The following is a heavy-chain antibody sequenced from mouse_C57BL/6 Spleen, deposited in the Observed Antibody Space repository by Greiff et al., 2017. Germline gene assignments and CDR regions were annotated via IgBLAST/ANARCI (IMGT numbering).Heavy chain of an antibody. CDR1: GYTFTDYN. D-gene: IGHD2-2*01. V-gene: IGHV1-22*01. CDR3: ARDGGYDVGCFDV. J-gene: IGHJ1*03. Sequence: EVQLKQSGPELVKPGASVKMSCKASGYTFTDYNMHWVKQSHGKSLEWIGYINPNNGGTSYNQKFKGKATLTVNKSSSTAYMELRSLTSEDSAVYYCARDGGYDVGCFDVWGKGTTVTVSS. CDR2: INPNNGGT.